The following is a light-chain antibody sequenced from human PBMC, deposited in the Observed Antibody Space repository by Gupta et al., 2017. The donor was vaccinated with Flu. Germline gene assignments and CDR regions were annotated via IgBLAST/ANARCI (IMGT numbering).Light chain of an antibody. CDR3: QAWDSSTHV. CDR2: QDS. CDR1: KLGDKY. J-gene: IGLJ1*01. V-gene: IGLV3-1*01. Sequence: SYELTQPPSVSVSPGQTASITCSGDKLGDKYACWYQQKPGQSHVLVIYQDSKRPSGIPERFSGSNSGNTATLTIGGTQAMDEADYYCQAWDSSTHVFGTGTKVTVL.